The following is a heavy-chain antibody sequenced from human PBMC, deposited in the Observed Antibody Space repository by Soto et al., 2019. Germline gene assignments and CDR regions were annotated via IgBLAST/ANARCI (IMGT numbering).Heavy chain of an antibody. CDR3: ARASSGYGYYFDS. CDR1: GFTFSNYA. V-gene: IGHV3-33*01. Sequence: SLRLSCTASGFTFSNYAMHWVRHTPGKGLEWVAAIWSDGSITNYADSVKGRFTISRDNAKNSLSLQMSSLRAEDTAVYYCARASSGYGYYFDSWGQGALVTVSS. J-gene: IGHJ4*02. CDR2: IWSDGSIT. D-gene: IGHD3-22*01.